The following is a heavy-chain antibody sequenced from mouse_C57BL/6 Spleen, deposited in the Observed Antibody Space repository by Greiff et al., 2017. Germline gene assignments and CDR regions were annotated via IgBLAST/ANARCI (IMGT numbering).Heavy chain of an antibody. CDR3: TTLYYSNYVGYAMDY. J-gene: IGHJ4*01. V-gene: IGHV14-1*01. CDR1: GFNIKDYY. D-gene: IGHD2-5*01. Sequence: VQLKQSGAELVRPGASVKLSCTASGFNIKDYYMHWVKQRPEQGLEWIGRIDPEDGDTEYAPKFQGKATMTADTSSNTAYLQLSSLTSEDTAVYYCTTLYYSNYVGYAMDYWGQGTSVTVSS. CDR2: IDPEDGDT.